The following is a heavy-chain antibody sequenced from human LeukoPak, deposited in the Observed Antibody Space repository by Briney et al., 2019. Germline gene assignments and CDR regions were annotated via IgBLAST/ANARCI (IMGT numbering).Heavy chain of an antibody. CDR1: GGSISSSNW. Sequence: SETLSLTCAVSGGSISSSNWYSWVRQPPGKGLEWIGEIYHSGSTNYNPSLKSRVTISVDKSKNQFSLKLSSVTAADTAVYYCARVGGPGRRYFDWGRVPFTKYDYWGQGTLVTVSS. V-gene: IGHV4-4*02. CDR3: ARVGGPGRRYFDWGRVPFTKYDY. CDR2: IYHSGST. J-gene: IGHJ4*02. D-gene: IGHD3-9*01.